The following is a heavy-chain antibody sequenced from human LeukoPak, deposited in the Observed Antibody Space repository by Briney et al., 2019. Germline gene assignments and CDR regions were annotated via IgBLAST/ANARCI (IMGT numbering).Heavy chain of an antibody. CDR1: GGSISSYY. CDR3: AQSGLAYFDY. J-gene: IGHJ4*02. CDR2: IYYSGST. V-gene: IGHV4-59*12. Sequence: TASETLSLTCTVSGGSISSYYWSWIRQPPGKGLEWIGYIYYSGSTNYNPSLKSRVTISVDRSKNQFSLKLSSVTAADTAVYYCAQSGLAYFDYWGQGTLVTVSS. D-gene: IGHD3-3*01.